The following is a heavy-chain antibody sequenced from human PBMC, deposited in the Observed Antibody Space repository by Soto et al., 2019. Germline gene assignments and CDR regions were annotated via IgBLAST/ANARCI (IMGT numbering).Heavy chain of an antibody. D-gene: IGHD6-13*01. CDR1: GGTFSSYT. J-gene: IGHJ4*02. CDR3: ARGDRSAYSRGMIDY. V-gene: IGHV1-69*02. Sequence: QVQLVQSGAEVKKPGSSVKVSCKASGGTFSSYTISWVRQAPGQGLEWMGRIIPILGIANYAQKFQGRVTITADKSTSTAYMELSSLRSEDTAVYYCARGDRSAYSRGMIDYWGQGTLVTVSS. CDR2: IIPILGIA.